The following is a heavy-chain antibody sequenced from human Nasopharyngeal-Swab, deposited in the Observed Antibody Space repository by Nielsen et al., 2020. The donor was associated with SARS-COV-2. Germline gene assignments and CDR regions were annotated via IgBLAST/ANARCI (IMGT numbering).Heavy chain of an antibody. V-gene: IGHV1-69*13. CDR3: ARDEGPSSRSRYFDL. D-gene: IGHD2-2*01. Sequence: SVKVSCKASGGTFRTYAMNWVRQAPGQGLEWMGGIIPIFGAANSAQKFQGRVTITADESTSTAYMELSSLRSEDTAVYYCARDEGPSSRSRYFDLWGRGTLVTVSS. J-gene: IGHJ2*01. CDR1: GGTFRTYA. CDR2: IIPIFGAA.